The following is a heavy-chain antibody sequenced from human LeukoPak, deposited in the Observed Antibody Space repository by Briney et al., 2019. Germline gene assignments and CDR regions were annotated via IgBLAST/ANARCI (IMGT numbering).Heavy chain of an antibody. CDR1: GFTFSSYA. J-gene: IGHJ4*02. V-gene: IGHV3-23*01. Sequence: GGSLRLSCAASGFTFSSYAMSWVRQAPGKGLEWVSAISGSGGSAYYADSVKGRFTISRDNSKNTLYLQMNSLRAEDTAVYYCAKDTNSWPLYYFDYWGQGTLVTVSS. D-gene: IGHD6-13*01. CDR2: ISGSGGSA. CDR3: AKDTNSWPLYYFDY.